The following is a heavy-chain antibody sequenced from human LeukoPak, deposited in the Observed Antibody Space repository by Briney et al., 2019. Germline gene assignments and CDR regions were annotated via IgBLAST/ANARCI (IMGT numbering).Heavy chain of an antibody. Sequence: SETLSLTCTVSGGSVSSGSYYWSWIRQPPGKGLEWIGYIYYSGSTYYNPSLKSRVTISVDTSKNQFSLKLSSVTAADTAVYYCARLLRQSGYSYGSFLYYFDYWGQGTLVTVSS. CDR3: ARLLRQSGYSYGSFLYYFDY. CDR1: GGSVSSGSYY. D-gene: IGHD5-18*01. CDR2: IYYSGST. V-gene: IGHV4-30-4*08. J-gene: IGHJ4*02.